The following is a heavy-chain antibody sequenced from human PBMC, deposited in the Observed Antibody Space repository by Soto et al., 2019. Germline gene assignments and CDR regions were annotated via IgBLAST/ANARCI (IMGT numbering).Heavy chain of an antibody. CDR2: VFYSGST. CDR1: GGSISSDSYF. V-gene: IGHV4-39*01. D-gene: IGHD3-22*01. J-gene: IGHJ4*02. Sequence: SETLSLTCTVSGGSISSDSYFWAWIRQPPGRGLEWIGGVFYSGSTYYNPSLKSRVTISVDTSTDRLSLKLYFCARADFYDSYSYYFLPSDFDFWGQGTLVTVSS. CDR3: YYFLPSDFDF.